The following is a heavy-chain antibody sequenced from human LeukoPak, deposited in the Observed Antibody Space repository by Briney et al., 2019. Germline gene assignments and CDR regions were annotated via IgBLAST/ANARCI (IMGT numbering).Heavy chain of an antibody. D-gene: IGHD3-22*01. V-gene: IGHV4-4*07. Sequence: KPPETLSLTCTVSGGPIYSYYWSWIRQTAGKGLEWIGRLYPGVSTNYNPSLKSRVTMSVDTSKNQFALKLSAVTAADTAVYYCARLKFYDSTGYSPGHYMDVWGKGTTVTVSS. J-gene: IGHJ6*03. CDR2: LYPGVST. CDR3: ARLKFYDSTGYSPGHYMDV. CDR1: GGPIYSYY.